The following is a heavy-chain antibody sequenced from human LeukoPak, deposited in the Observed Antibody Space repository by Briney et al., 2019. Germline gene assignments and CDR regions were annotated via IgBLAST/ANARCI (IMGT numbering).Heavy chain of an antibody. CDR2: IIPIFGTA. D-gene: IGHD3-22*01. CDR3: ALYSSDYYPPIDY. J-gene: IGHJ4*02. Sequence: GASVKVSCKASGGIFSCYTISWVRPAPGQGLEWMGRIIPIFGTANYAQKFQGRVTITADKSTSTAYMELSSRRSEDMAVYYCALYSSDYYPPIDYWGQGTLVTVSS. CDR1: GGIFSCYT. V-gene: IGHV1-69*08.